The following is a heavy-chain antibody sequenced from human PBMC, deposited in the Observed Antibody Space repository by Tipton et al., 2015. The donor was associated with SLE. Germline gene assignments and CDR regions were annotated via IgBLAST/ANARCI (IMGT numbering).Heavy chain of an antibody. CDR2: VNYYGST. J-gene: IGHJ4*02. CDR3: ASSQYCSDSSCYSFDY. D-gene: IGHD2-2*02. Sequence: TLSLTCAVYGGSFSGYYWAWIRQPPGKGLEWIGEVNYYGSTNYNSSLESRLIISIDTSKNQFSLNLRSVTAADTAVYYCASSQYCSDSSCYSFDYWGQGTLVTVSS. CDR1: GGSFSGYY. V-gene: IGHV4-34*01.